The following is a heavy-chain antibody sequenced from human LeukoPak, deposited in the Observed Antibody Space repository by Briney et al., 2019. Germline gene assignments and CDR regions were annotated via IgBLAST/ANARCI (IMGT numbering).Heavy chain of an antibody. CDR2: IYPADSDT. CDR3: AKGVSGTNFGMDV. D-gene: IGHD3-10*01. V-gene: IGHV5-51*01. J-gene: IGHJ6*02. Sequence: GGSLKISFKGSGYSFINYWIAWVRPMPGKGLGWIGLIYPADSDTRYSPSFQGQVTISADKSISTAYLQWSSLKASDSAMYYCAKGVSGTNFGMDVWGQGTTVIVS. CDR1: GYSFINYW.